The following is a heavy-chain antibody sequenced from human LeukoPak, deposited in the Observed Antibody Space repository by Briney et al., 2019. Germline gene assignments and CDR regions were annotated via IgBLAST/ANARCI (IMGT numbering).Heavy chain of an antibody. CDR3: ARDSIISSGMVV. D-gene: IGHD2/OR15-2a*01. Sequence: SESLSLTCTVSGGSISSYYWSWIRQPPGRGLEWIGYIYYSGSTNYNPSLKSRVTIPVATSKNQFSLKLSSLAAAVPAVYYCARDSIISSGMVVWRQATTVTVSS. CDR2: IYYSGST. J-gene: IGHJ6*02. V-gene: IGHV4-59*01. CDR1: GGSISSYY.